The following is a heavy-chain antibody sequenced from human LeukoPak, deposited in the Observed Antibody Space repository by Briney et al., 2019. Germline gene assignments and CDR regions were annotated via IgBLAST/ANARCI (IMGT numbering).Heavy chain of an antibody. J-gene: IGHJ6*03. Sequence: SETLSLTCTVSGGSISSSSYYWGWLRQPPGKGLEWFGSIYYSGSTYYYPSLKSRVTISVDTSKNQFSLKLSSVNAADTAVYYCATSNYDYYCMDVWGKGTTVTISS. CDR2: IYYSGST. CDR1: GGSISSSSYY. V-gene: IGHV4-39*01. CDR3: ATSNYDYYCMDV.